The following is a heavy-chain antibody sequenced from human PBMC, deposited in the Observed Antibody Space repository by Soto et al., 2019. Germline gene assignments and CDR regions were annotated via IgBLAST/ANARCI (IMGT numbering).Heavy chain of an antibody. D-gene: IGHD6-19*01. CDR1: GYTFTTCA. J-gene: IGHJ4*02. Sequence: GASVKVSCKASGYTFTTCAIHWVRQAPGQRLEWMGWINAGNGNTKYSQKFQGRVTITRDTSATTAYMELSSLQPEDTAVYYCARDREAVIDYWGQGTLVTVS. V-gene: IGHV1-3*01. CDR2: INAGNGNT. CDR3: ARDREAVIDY.